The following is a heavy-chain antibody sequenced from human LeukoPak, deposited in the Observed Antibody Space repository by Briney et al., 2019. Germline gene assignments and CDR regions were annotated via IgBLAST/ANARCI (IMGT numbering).Heavy chain of an antibody. J-gene: IGHJ4*02. CDR1: GGSISSYY. D-gene: IGHD1-1*01. V-gene: IGHV4-59*01. CDR2: IYYSGST. CDR3: ASLGGGTCFGY. Sequence: SETLSLTCTVSGGSISSYYWSWIRQPPGKGLEWIGYIYYSGSTNYNPSLKSRVTISVDTSKNQFSLKLSSVTAADTAVYYCASLGGGTCFGYWGQGTLVTVSS.